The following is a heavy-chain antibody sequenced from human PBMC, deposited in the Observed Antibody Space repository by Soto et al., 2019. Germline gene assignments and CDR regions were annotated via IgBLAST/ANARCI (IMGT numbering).Heavy chain of an antibody. V-gene: IGHV1-18*04. D-gene: IGHD2-2*01. CDR3: ARERGAVVPAALIVDT. J-gene: IGHJ5*02. Sequence: GXSGKVCCQASGYTFTNYGIDLVRQAPGQGLEWMGWISAYNGNTNYAQKLQGRVTMTTDTSTSTAYMELRSLRSDHTAVYYCARERGAVVPAALIVDTWGQGTLVTVSS. CDR1: GYTFTNYG. CDR2: ISAYNGNT.